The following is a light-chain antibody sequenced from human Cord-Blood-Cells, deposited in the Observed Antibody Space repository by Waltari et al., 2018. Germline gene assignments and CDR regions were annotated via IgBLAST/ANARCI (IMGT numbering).Light chain of an antibody. CDR2: DVS. CDR1: SSDGGGYNY. V-gene: IGLV2-14*03. CDR3: SSYTSSSTE. J-gene: IGLJ3*02. Sequence: QSALTQPASVSGSPGQSTTIPCTGTSSDGGGYNYVSWYQQHPGKAPKLMIYDVSNRPSGVSNRFSGSKSGNTASLTISGLQAEDEADYYCSSYTSSSTEFGGGTKLTVL.